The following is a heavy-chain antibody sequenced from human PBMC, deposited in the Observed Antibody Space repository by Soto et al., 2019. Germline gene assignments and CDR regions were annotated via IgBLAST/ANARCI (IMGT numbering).Heavy chain of an antibody. V-gene: IGHV1-69*13. J-gene: IGHJ4*02. CDR3: ARDSGAKLSSS. CDR2: IVLIYRTA. Sequence: SVKVSCKASGGTFSSYRFNWVRQARGQGLEWLGGIVLIYRTADYAQKFQGRVTITADESTRTVYMELSSLKSQDTALYYCARDSGAKLSSSWGQGTLVTVSS. D-gene: IGHD6-13*01. CDR1: GGTFSSYR.